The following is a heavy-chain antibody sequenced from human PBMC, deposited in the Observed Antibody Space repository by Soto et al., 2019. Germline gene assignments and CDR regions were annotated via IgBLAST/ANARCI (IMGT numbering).Heavy chain of an antibody. CDR1: EYRFTSYW. J-gene: IGHJ6*02. Sequence: GESLKISCKGSEYRFTSYWIAWVRQMPGKGLEWMGAIHPGDSDTQYSPSFQGRVTISADKFLNTAYLQWSSLKVSDSAMYYCATHGLKREVAAGYNGYYSMDVWGQGTTVTVSS. D-gene: IGHD2-15*01. CDR2: IHPGDSDT. CDR3: ATHGLKREVAAGYNGYYSMDV. V-gene: IGHV5-51*01.